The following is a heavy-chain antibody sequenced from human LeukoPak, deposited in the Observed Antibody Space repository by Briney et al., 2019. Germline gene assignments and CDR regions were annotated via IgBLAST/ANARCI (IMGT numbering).Heavy chain of an antibody. CDR3: AGVISSSVHFDY. Sequence: NPSQTLSLTCTVSGASIGSGGYYWSWIRQHPGKGLEWIGYIHYSESTNYNPSLKSRLTMSIDTSKDQFSLNLSSVTAADTAVYYCAGVISSSVHFDYWGQGTLVTVSS. D-gene: IGHD2-21*01. J-gene: IGHJ4*02. CDR1: GASIGSGGYY. CDR2: IHYSEST. V-gene: IGHV4-31*03.